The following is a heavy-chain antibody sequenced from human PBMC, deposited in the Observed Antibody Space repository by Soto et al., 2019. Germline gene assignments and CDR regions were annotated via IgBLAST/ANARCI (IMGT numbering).Heavy chain of an antibody. J-gene: IGHJ4*02. CDR1: GFTFSSYS. Sequence: GGSLRLSCAASGFTFSSYSMNWVRQAPGKGLEWVSSISSSSSYIYYADSVKGRFTISRDNAKNSLYLQMNSLRAEDTAVYYCARALTGSTQAHDYWGQGTLVTVSS. V-gene: IGHV3-21*01. CDR3: ARALTGSTQAHDY. CDR2: ISSSSSYI. D-gene: IGHD3-9*01.